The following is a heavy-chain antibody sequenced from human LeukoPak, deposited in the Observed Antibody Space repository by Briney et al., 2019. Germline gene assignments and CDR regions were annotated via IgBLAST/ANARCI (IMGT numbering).Heavy chain of an antibody. V-gene: IGHV1-18*01. CDR2: ISAYNGNT. D-gene: IGHD1-7*01. CDR3: ARDLGTGTTAY. CDR1: GDTFTSYG. Sequence: ASVKVSCKASGDTFTSYGISRVRQAPGQGLEWMGWISAYNGNTNYAQKLQGRVTMTTDTSTSTAYMELRSLRSDDTAVYYCARDLGTGTTAYWGQRTLVTVSS. J-gene: IGHJ4*02.